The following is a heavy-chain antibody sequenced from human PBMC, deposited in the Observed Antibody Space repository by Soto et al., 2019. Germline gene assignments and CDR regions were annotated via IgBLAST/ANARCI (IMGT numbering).Heavy chain of an antibody. CDR2: IWYDGSNK. CDR1: GFTFSSYG. D-gene: IGHD3-22*01. Sequence: GGSLRLSCAASGFTFSSYGMHWVRQAPGKGLEWVAVIWYDGSNKYYADSVKGRFTISRDNSKNTLYLQMNSLRAEDTAVYYCAREMSVVISFDYWGQGTLVTVSS. V-gene: IGHV3-33*01. CDR3: AREMSVVISFDY. J-gene: IGHJ4*02.